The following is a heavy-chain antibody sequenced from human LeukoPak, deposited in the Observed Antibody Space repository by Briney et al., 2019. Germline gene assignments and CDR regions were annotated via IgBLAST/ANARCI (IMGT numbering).Heavy chain of an antibody. CDR3: AREYSGIFDY. V-gene: IGHV3-21*05. CDR2: ISSSSDYT. Sequence: GGSLRLSCAASGFTFSSYSMNWVRQAPGKGLEWVSYISSSSDYTNYADSVKGRFTISRDNAKNSLYLQMNSLRAEDTAVYYCAREYSGIFDYWGQGALVTVSS. J-gene: IGHJ4*02. CDR1: GFTFSSYS. D-gene: IGHD1-26*01.